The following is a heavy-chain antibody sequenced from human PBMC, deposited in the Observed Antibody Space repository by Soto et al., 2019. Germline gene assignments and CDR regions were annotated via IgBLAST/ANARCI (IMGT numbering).Heavy chain of an antibody. CDR3: AKVHGDPY. CDR2: ITGSVT. J-gene: IGHJ4*02. V-gene: IGHV3-23*01. D-gene: IGHD4-17*01. CDR1: GFTFSSYD. Sequence: EVQLLESGGGLVQPGGSPRLSCAGSGFTFSSYDMSWVRQAPGKGLEWVSGITGSVTFYTDSVKGRFTISRDNAKNTLYLQMNGLRAEDTAVYYCAKVHGDPYWGQGTLVIVSS.